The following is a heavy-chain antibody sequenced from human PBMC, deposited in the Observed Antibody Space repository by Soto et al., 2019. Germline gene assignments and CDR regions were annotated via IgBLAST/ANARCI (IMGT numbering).Heavy chain of an antibody. CDR2: VSGYSGHS. CDR1: NETLTTYG. J-gene: IGHJ6*02. V-gene: IGHV1-18*01. CDR3: ARDSSSSGYYYGMDV. D-gene: IGHD6-6*01. Sequence: QVHLVQSGAEVKKPGASVKVSCKASNETLTTYGISWVRQAPGQGLEWMGWVSGYSGHSSSAQEFQDRVIMTTDTSTNTAYMDLRSLTSDDSAVYFCARDSSSSGYYYGMDVWGQGTTVTVSS.